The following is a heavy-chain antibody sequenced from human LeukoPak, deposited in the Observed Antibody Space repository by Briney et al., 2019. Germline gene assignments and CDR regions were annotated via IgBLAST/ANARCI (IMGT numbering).Heavy chain of an antibody. Sequence: SETLSLTCTVSGGSISSGGYYWSWLRQLPGKGLEGIGFLYYSGGAYYNASLKSRLTMSVDTSKNHFSLKLTSVTAADTAVYYCARFRGYNPAWFDPWGQGTLVTVSS. D-gene: IGHD5-12*01. CDR2: LYYSGGA. V-gene: IGHV4-31*03. CDR1: GGSISSGGYY. CDR3: ARFRGYNPAWFDP. J-gene: IGHJ5*02.